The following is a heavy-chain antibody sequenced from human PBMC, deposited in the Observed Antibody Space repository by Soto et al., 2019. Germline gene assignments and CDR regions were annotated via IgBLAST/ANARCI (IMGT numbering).Heavy chain of an antibody. J-gene: IGHJ6*02. CDR3: AREAVGSDV. D-gene: IGHD1-26*01. CDR1: GGTFDSFA. V-gene: IGHV1-69*04. CDR2: IIPVMSIT. Sequence: QGPLVQSGAEVKKPGSSVRVSCKASGGTFDSFAVTWVRQAPGQGLEWMGRIIPVMSITNYAQRFQGRVTITADRSTNTAYMDLSRLTSEDTAVYYCAREAVGSDVWGQGTTVTVS.